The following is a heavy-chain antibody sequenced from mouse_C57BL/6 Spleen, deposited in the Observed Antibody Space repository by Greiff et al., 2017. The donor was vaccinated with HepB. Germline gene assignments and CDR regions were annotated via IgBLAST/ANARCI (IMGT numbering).Heavy chain of an antibody. Sequence: VQLQESGAELVRPGASVKLSCKASGYTFTDYYINWVKQRPGQGLEWIARIYPGSGNTYYNEKFKGKATLTAEKSSSTAYMQLSSLTSEDSAVYFCALTGSYAMDYWGQGTSVTVSS. D-gene: IGHD4-1*01. V-gene: IGHV1-76*01. J-gene: IGHJ4*01. CDR1: GYTFTDYY. CDR3: ALTGSYAMDY. CDR2: IYPGSGNT.